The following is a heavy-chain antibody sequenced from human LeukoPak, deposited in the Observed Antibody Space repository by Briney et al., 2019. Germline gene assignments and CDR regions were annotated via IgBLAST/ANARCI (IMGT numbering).Heavy chain of an antibody. CDR2: IIPILGIA. V-gene: IGHV1-69*02. D-gene: IGHD3-3*01. CDR3: ARANWLYYDFWSGFPFDY. J-gene: IGHJ4*02. Sequence: SVKVSCKASGGTLSSYTISWVRQAPGQGLEWMGRIIPILGIANYAQKFQGRVTITADKSTSTAYMELSSLRSEDAAVYYCARANWLYYDFWSGFPFDYWGQGTLVTVSP. CDR1: GGTLSSYT.